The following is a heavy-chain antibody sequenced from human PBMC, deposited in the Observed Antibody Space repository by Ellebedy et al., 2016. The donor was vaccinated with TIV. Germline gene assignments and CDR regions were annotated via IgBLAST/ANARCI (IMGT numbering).Heavy chain of an antibody. J-gene: IGHJ5*02. D-gene: IGHD3-10*01. CDR1: GGSISRSSSY. V-gene: IGHV4-39*01. CDR3: ARWFGELLYVRWFDP. CDR2: IYYTGST. Sequence: SETLSLTCTVSGGSISRSSSYWGWIRQPPGKGLEWIGSIYYTGSTDYNPSLKSRVTIFADMSKNQFSLRLSSVTAADTAVYYCARWFGELLYVRWFDPWGQGTLVTVSS.